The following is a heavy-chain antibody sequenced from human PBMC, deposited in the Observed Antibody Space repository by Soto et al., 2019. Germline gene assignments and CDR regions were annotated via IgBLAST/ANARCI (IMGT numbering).Heavy chain of an antibody. CDR2: FDPEDGET. CDR3: ATDLAGGGAFDY. Sequence: QFQLVQSGAEVKEPGASVKVSCKGSGDTLTELSMHWVRQAPGKGLEWMGGFDPEDGETIYAQKFQGRVTMTEDTSTDTAYMELSSLRSEDTAVYYCATDLAGGGAFDYRGQGTLVTVSS. D-gene: IGHD3-3*02. J-gene: IGHJ4*02. CDR1: GDTLTELS. V-gene: IGHV1-24*01.